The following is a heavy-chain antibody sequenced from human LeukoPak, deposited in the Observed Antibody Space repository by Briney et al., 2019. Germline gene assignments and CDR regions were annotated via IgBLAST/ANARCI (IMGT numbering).Heavy chain of an antibody. CDR2: IKQDGSER. J-gene: IGHJ4*02. CDR1: GSTFSGYW. CDR3: ARDSMVRGVIPPPSDY. D-gene: IGHD3-10*01. Sequence: GGSLRLSCVASGSTFSGYWMHWVRQAPGKGLYWVANIKQDGSERFYVDSVKGRFTISRDNAKNSLYLQMNSLRAEDTAVYYCARDSMVRGVIPPPSDYWGQGTLVTVSS. V-gene: IGHV3-7*03.